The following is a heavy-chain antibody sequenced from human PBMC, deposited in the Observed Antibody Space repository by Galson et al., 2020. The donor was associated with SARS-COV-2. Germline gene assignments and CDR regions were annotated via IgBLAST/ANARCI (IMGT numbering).Heavy chain of an antibody. J-gene: IGHJ6*03. CDR1: GGSFSGYS. CDR3: ARGHRGVVPSPVLGLGPYYFYYYMDV. Sequence: SQTLSLTCAVYGGSFSGYSWTWIRQPPGKGLEWIGEINISGSTSYSPSLRSRVTISVDTSKNQFSLNLRSLTAADTALYYCARGHRGVVPSPVLGLGPYYFYYYMDVWGKGTAVTVSS. D-gene: IGHD3-10*01. V-gene: IGHV4-34*01. CDR2: INISGST.